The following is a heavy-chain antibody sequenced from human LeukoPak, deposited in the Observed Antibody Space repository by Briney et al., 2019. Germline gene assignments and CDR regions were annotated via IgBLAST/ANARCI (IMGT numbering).Heavy chain of an antibody. CDR3: ARHPSYYYDSSGLGWYFDL. D-gene: IGHD3-22*01. Sequence: SETLSLTCTVCGGSISSYYWSWTRQPPGKGLEWIGYIYYSGSTNYNPSLKSRVTISVDTSKNQFSLKLSSVTAADTAVYYCARHPSYYYDSSGLGWYFDLWGRGTLVTVSS. V-gene: IGHV4-59*08. J-gene: IGHJ2*01. CDR1: GGSISSYY. CDR2: IYYSGST.